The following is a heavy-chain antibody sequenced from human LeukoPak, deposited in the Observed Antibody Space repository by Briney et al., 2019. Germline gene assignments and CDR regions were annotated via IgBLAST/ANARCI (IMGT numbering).Heavy chain of an antibody. V-gene: IGHV5-51*01. J-gene: IGHJ4*02. CDR3: ARSSIDRYYYGSGSYPPLDY. D-gene: IGHD3-10*01. CDR1: GYSFTCYW. Sequence: GESLKISWKGSGYSFTCYWIGWVRQMPGKGLEWMGIIYPGDSDTRYSPSFQGQVTISADKSISTAYLQWSSLKASDTPMYYCARSSIDRYYYGSGSYPPLDYWGQGTLVTVSS. CDR2: IYPGDSDT.